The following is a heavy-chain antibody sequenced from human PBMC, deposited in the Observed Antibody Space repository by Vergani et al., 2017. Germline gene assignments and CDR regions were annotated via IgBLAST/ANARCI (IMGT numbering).Heavy chain of an antibody. D-gene: IGHD5-24*01. CDR3: GRGSDNYN. V-gene: IGHV3-23*01. Sequence: EVQLLQSEGAVVQPGGSLRLSCVASGFTFSSHAMSWVRQGHGQGLEWVSSIKNTVESTHYADSVKGRFTISRDNSKITLYLQMNSLRVEDTAVYYCGRGSDNYNWGQGTLVTISS. J-gene: IGHJ4*02. CDR1: GFTFSSHA. CDR2: IKNTVEST.